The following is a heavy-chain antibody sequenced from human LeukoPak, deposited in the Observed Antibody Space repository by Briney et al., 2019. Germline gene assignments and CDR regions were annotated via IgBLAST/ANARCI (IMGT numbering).Heavy chain of an antibody. D-gene: IGHD4-17*01. J-gene: IGHJ4*02. Sequence: GGSLRLSCAASGFTFSDYYMSWIRQAPGKGLEWVANIKQDGSEKYYVDSVKGRFTISRDNAKNSLYLQMNSLRAEDTAVYYCARGVTNDYWGQGTLVTVSS. CDR2: IKQDGSEK. CDR1: GFTFSDYY. CDR3: ARGVTNDY. V-gene: IGHV3-7*01.